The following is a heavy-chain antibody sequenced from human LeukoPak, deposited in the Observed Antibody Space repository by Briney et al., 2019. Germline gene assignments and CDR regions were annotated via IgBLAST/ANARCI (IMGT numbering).Heavy chain of an antibody. CDR3: ARGPAPYYYDSSGYAEYFQH. D-gene: IGHD3-22*01. CDR2: IIPVLGIA. J-gene: IGHJ1*01. Sequence: SVKVSCKASGGTFSSYTISWVRQAPGQGLEWMGRIIPVLGIANYAQKLQGRVTITADKSTSTAYMELSSLRSEDTAVYYCARGPAPYYYDSSGYAEYFQHWGQGTLVTVSS. V-gene: IGHV1-69*02. CDR1: GGTFSSYT.